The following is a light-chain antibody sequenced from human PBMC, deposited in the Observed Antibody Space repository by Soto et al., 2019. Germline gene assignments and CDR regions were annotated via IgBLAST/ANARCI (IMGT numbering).Light chain of an antibody. Sequence: QSVLTQPPSVSGSAGQSVTISCTGTSPDFVSYNRVSWYQQPPGTAPKLIIYEASNRPSGVPDRFSGSKSGNTASLTISGLQAADEADYYCSLYTSENTYVFGTGTKVTVL. CDR3: SLYTSENTYV. V-gene: IGLV2-18*01. CDR2: EAS. J-gene: IGLJ1*01. CDR1: SPDFVSYNR.